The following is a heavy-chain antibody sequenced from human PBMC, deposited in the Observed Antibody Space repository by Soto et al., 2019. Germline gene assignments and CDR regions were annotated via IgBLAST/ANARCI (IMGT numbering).Heavy chain of an antibody. J-gene: IGHJ4*02. CDR1: GFTFSSYW. V-gene: IGHV3-7*01. CDR2: IKQDGSEK. Sequence: GGSLRLSCAASGFTFSSYWMSWVRQAPGKGLEWVANIKQDGSEKYYVDSVKGRFTISRDNAKNSLYLQMNSLRAEDTAVYYCARGLGHFWSGYIDYWGQGTLVTVS. CDR3: ARGLGHFWSGYIDY. D-gene: IGHD3-3*02.